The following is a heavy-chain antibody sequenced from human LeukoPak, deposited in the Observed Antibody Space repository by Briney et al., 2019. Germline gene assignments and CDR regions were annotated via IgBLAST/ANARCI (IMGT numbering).Heavy chain of an antibody. CDR3: VRGWSGYYAVDY. J-gene: IGHJ4*02. D-gene: IGHD3-3*01. V-gene: IGHV3-74*01. CDR1: GFTLSSYW. Sequence: GGSLRLSGGVSGFTLSSYWMHWVRQAPGKGLVWVSRIKTDGSSTNYADFVKGRFTISRDNAKNTVYLQMNSLRAEDTAVYYCVRGWSGYYAVDYWGQGTLVTVSS. CDR2: IKTDGSST.